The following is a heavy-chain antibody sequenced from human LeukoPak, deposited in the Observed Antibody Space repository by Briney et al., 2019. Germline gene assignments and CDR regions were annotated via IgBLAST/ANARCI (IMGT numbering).Heavy chain of an antibody. CDR1: GGSISSSSYY. Sequence: PPETLSLTCTVSGGSISSSSYYWGWIRQPPGKGLEWVSVIYSDGSTFYADSVKGRFTISRDNSKNTLFLLMNSLRVEDTAVYYCARVMGQLKAAYYFDYWGQETLVTVSS. D-gene: IGHD1/OR15-1a*01. V-gene: IGHV3-53*01. CDR2: IYSDGST. J-gene: IGHJ4*02. CDR3: ARVMGQLKAAYYFDY.